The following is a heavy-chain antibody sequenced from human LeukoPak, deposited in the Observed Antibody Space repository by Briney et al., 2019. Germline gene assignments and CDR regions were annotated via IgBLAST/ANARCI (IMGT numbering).Heavy chain of an antibody. CDR2: IRSKANSYAT. Sequence: GGSLRLSCAASGFTFSGSAMHWVRQASGKGLERVGRIRSKANSYATAYAASVKGRFTISRDDSKNTAYLQMNSLKTEDTAVYYGTRRIIAARPDYYGMDVWGQGTTVTVSS. CDR3: TRRIIAARPDYYGMDV. J-gene: IGHJ6*02. V-gene: IGHV3-73*01. D-gene: IGHD6-13*01. CDR1: GFTFSGSA.